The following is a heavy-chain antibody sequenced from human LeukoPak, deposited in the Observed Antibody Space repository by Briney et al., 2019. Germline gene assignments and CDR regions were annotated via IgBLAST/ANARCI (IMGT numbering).Heavy chain of an antibody. Sequence: GASVKVSCTASGYTFTSYDINWVRQATGQGLEWMGWISAYNGKTNYAQKLQGRVTMTTDTSTSTAYMELRSLRSNDTAVYYCARGYDFWGDYWGQGTLVTVSS. CDR2: ISAYNGKT. CDR1: GYTFTSYD. V-gene: IGHV1-18*01. J-gene: IGHJ4*02. CDR3: ARGYDFWGDY. D-gene: IGHD3-3*01.